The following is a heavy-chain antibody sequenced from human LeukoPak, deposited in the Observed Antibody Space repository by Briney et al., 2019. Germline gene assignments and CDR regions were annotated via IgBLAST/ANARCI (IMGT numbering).Heavy chain of an antibody. CDR2: INPNSGGT. D-gene: IGHD6-13*01. Sequence: ASVKVSCKASGYTFTAYYMHWVRQAPGQGLEWMGWINPNSGGTNYAQKFQGRVTMTRDTSISTAYMELSRLRSDDTAVYYCARVAAAGTTYIWFDPWGQGTLVTVSS. CDR3: ARVAAAGTTYIWFDP. J-gene: IGHJ5*02. CDR1: GYTFTAYY. V-gene: IGHV1-2*02.